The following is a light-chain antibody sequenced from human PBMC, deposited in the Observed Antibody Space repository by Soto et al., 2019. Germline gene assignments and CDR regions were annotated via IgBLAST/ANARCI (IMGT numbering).Light chain of an antibody. CDR1: SSDVGGYNY. Sequence: QSVLTQPASVSGSPGQSISVSCTGTSSDVGGYNYVSWYQQHPGKAPKLMIYDVNNRPSGVSDRFSGSKSGNTASLTISGLQAEDEADYYCSSYTSTSTLVFGTGTKVTGL. CDR3: SSYTSTSTLV. CDR2: DVN. J-gene: IGLJ1*01. V-gene: IGLV2-14*03.